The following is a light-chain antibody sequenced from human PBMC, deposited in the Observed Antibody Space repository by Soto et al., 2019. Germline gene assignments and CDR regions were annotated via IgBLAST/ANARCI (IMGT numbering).Light chain of an antibody. CDR3: QHYGSSPWT. V-gene: IGKV3-20*01. CDR2: GTS. CDR1: QSFSSTY. Sequence: EIILTQSPGTLSFSPGGKVTLSCRSSQSFSSTYLAWYQQKPGQAPRLLIYGTSTRATDIPDRFSGSGSGTDFTLTISRLEPEDFAVYYCQHYGSSPWTFGQGTKVDI. J-gene: IGKJ1*01.